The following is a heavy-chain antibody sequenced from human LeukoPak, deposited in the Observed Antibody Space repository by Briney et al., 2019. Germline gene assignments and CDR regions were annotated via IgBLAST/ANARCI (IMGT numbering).Heavy chain of an antibody. V-gene: IGHV4-59*01. J-gene: IGHJ6*02. Sequence: SETLSLTCTVSGGSISYYYWSWIRQSPGKGLEWIGYIYYSGTTNYNPSLKSRVTISVDTSKNQFSLQLRSVTAADSAVYYCAREDPQTRVPEGMDVWGQGTTVTVFS. CDR2: IYYSGTT. CDR1: GGSISYYY. D-gene: IGHD4/OR15-4a*01. CDR3: AREDPQTRVPEGMDV.